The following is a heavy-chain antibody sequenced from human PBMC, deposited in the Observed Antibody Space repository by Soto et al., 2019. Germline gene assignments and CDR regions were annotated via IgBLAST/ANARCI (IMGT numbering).Heavy chain of an antibody. CDR2: ISYDGSNK. Sequence: GGSLRLSCAASGFTFSSYGMHWVRQAPGKGLEWVAVISYDGSNKYYADTVKGRFTISRDNSKNTLYQQMNSLRAEDTAVYYCANFLYSTPAANYYYYGMDVWGQGTTVTVSS. CDR3: ANFLYSTPAANYYYYGMDV. CDR1: GFTFSSYG. D-gene: IGHD3-16*01. J-gene: IGHJ6*02. V-gene: IGHV3-30*18.